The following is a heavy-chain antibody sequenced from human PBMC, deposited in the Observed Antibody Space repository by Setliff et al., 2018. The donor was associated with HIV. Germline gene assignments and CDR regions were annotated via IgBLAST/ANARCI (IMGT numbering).Heavy chain of an antibody. Sequence: PSETLSLTCSVSAFTMSSYYWNFFRQPPGGGLEWIGCVYYSGTTNYSPSLKSRVTISIDTSKNQFSLKLNSVTAADTAVYYCTRAPGGGKDYFGYWGQGTLVTVSS. CDR3: TRAPGGGKDYFGY. J-gene: IGHJ4*02. CDR2: VYYSGTT. CDR1: AFTMSSYY. D-gene: IGHD2-15*01. V-gene: IGHV4-59*12.